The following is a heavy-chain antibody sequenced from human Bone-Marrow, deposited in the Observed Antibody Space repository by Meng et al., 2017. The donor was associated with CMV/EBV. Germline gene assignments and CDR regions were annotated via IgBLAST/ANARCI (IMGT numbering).Heavy chain of an antibody. J-gene: IGHJ4*02. CDR2: INPDSGGT. V-gene: IGHV1-2*02. D-gene: IGHD1-26*01. CDR1: GYTFTGYY. Sequence: VQPVQSGAEVKKPGASMKVSCKDVGYTFTGYYLHWVRQSPGQGVEWMGLINPDSGGTNYAQTLQGRVTMTRDTSISTAYMELSRLRSDDTAVYYCARGCRGSYPLVDYWGQGTLVTVSS. CDR3: ARGCRGSYPLVDY.